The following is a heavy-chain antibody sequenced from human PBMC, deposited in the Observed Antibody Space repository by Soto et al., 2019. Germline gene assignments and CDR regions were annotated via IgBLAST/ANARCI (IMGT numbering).Heavy chain of an antibody. CDR2: INPNSGNI. CDR3: ARGRASGSYYLLDY. D-gene: IGHD3-10*01. J-gene: IGHJ4*02. Sequence: GASVKVSCKASGDTFTTYGINWVRQATGHGLEWMGWINPNSGNIGYAQRFQGRVTMTRDTAIRTAYMEVSSLRSDDTAVYYCARGRASGSYYLLDYWGQGTLVTVS. CDR1: GDTFTTYG. V-gene: IGHV1-8*01.